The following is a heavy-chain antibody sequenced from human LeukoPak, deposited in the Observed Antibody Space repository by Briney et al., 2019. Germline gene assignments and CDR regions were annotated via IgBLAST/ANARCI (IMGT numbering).Heavy chain of an antibody. CDR3: ARANKCNNWNYHFDY. CDR2: INPNSGGT. Sequence: EASVKVSCKASGYTFTGYYMHWVRQAPGQGLEWMGWINPNSGGTNYAQKFQGRVTMTRDTSISTAYMELSRLRSDDTAVYYCARANKCNNWNYHFDYWGQGTLVTVSS. D-gene: IGHD1-7*01. J-gene: IGHJ4*02. V-gene: IGHV1-2*02. CDR1: GYTFTGYY.